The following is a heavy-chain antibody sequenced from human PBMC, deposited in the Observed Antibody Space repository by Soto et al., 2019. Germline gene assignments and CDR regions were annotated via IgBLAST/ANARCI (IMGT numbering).Heavy chain of an antibody. V-gene: IGHV1-69*01. CDR2: IIPIFGTA. D-gene: IGHD1-1*01. CDR3: ARDQMLGNDAPMYGMDV. J-gene: IGHJ6*02. Sequence: QVQLVQSGAEVKKPGSSVKVSCKASGGTFSSYAISWVRQAPGQGLEWMGGIIPIFGTANYAQKFQGRVTITADESTSTAYMELSSLRSEDTAVYYCARDQMLGNDAPMYGMDVWGQGTTVTVSS. CDR1: GGTFSSYA.